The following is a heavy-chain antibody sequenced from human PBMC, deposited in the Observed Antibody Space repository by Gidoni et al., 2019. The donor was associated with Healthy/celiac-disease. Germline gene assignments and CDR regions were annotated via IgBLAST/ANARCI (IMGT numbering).Heavy chain of an antibody. J-gene: IGHJ3*02. CDR2: ISGSCGST. CDR1: GFTFSSYA. Sequence: EVQLLESGGGLVQPGGSMRLSCAASGFTFSSYAMSWVRQAPGKGLEWVAAISGSCGSTYDADSVKGRFTISRDNSKNTLYLQMNSLRAEDTAVYYCAKDLREAGSDAFDIWGQGTMVTVSS. D-gene: IGHD6-13*01. V-gene: IGHV3-23*01. CDR3: AKDLREAGSDAFDI.